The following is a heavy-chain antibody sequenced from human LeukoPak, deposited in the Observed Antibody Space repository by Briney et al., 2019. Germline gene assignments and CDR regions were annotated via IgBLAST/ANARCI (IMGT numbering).Heavy chain of an antibody. J-gene: IGHJ3*02. Sequence: ASVKVSCKASGYTFTSYGISWVRQAPGQRLEWMGWISAYNGNTNYAQKLQGRVTMTTDTSTSTAYMELRSLRSDDTAVYYCARVRITMVRGAPGDAFDIWGQGTMVTVSS. CDR2: ISAYNGNT. CDR3: ARVRITMVRGAPGDAFDI. D-gene: IGHD3-10*01. CDR1: GYTFTSYG. V-gene: IGHV1-18*01.